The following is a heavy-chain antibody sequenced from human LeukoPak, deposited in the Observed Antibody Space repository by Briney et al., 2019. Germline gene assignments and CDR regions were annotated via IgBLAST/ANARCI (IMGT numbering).Heavy chain of an antibody. CDR3: ARGDTTPWFDP. D-gene: IGHD1-14*01. V-gene: IGHV4-34*01. CDR2: INHSGST. Sequence: SETLSLTCAVYGGSFSGYYWSWIRQPPGKGLEWIGEINHSGSTNYNPSLKSRVTISVDTSKNQFSLKLSSVTAADTAVYYCARGDTTPWFDPWGQGTLVTVSS. CDR1: GGSFSGYY. J-gene: IGHJ5*02.